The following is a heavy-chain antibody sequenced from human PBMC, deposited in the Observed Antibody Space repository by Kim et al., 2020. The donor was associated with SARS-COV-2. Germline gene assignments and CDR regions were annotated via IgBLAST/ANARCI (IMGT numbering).Heavy chain of an antibody. CDR2: ISYDGINK. Sequence: GGSLRLSCAASGFTFSSYAMHWVRQAPGKGLEWVAVISYDGINKYYADSVKGRFTISRDNSKNTLYLQMNSLRAEDTAVYYCARDPYYYDSSGVYYFDY. CDR1: GFTFSSYA. J-gene: IGHJ4*01. D-gene: IGHD3-22*01. CDR3: ARDPYYYDSSGVYYFDY. V-gene: IGHV3-30*04.